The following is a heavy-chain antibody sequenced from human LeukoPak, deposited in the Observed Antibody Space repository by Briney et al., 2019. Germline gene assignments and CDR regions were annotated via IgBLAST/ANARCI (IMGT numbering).Heavy chain of an antibody. V-gene: IGHV1-46*01. D-gene: IGHD4-17*01. Sequence: ASVKVSCKASGHTFTSYYVHWVRQAPGQGLEWMGIINPSGGSTSYAQKFQGRVTMTRDMSTSTVYMELSSLRSEDTAVYYCARGDRATVTLYWGHGTLVTVSS. CDR2: INPSGGST. J-gene: IGHJ4*01. CDR3: ARGDRATVTLY. CDR1: GHTFTSYY.